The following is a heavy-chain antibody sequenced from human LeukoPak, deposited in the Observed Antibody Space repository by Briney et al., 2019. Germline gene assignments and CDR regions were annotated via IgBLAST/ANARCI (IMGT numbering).Heavy chain of an antibody. V-gene: IGHV5-10-1*01. D-gene: IGHD6-13*01. CDR2: IDPSDSYT. CDR1: GYSFTSYW. J-gene: IGHJ6*02. CDR3: ARQGSWYKDYGMDV. Sequence: GESLKIYCQGSGYSFTSYWISWVRQMPGKGLEWMGRIDPSDSYTNYSPSFQGHVTISADKSISTAYLQWSSLKASDTAMYYCARQGSWYKDYGMDVWGQGTTVTVSS.